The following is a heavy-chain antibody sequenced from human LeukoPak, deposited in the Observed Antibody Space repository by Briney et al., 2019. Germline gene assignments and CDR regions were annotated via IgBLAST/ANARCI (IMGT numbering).Heavy chain of an antibody. D-gene: IGHD3-10*01. V-gene: IGHV3-74*01. Sequence: GGSLRLSCAASGFTFSSYWMHWVRQAPGKGLVWVSRINSDGSSTSYADSVKGRFTISRDNAKNTLYPQMNSLRAEDTAVYHCATTGRGWFGSPTHWGQGTLVSVSS. CDR3: ATTGRGWFGSPTH. J-gene: IGHJ4*02. CDR2: INSDGSST. CDR1: GFTFSSYW.